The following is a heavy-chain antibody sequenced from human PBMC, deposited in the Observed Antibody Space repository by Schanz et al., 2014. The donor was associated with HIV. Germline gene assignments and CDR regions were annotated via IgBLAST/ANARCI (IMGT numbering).Heavy chain of an antibody. CDR2: ISWNSDTI. V-gene: IGHV3-9*01. Sequence: EVQLVESGGGLVQPGRSLRLSCAASGFTFDDYAMHWVRQAPGKGLEWVSGISWNSDTIGYGDSVKGRFTISRDNAKNSLYLQMNSLRAEDTAVYYCAKEGYGEGYYGMDVWGQGTTVTVSS. D-gene: IGHD4-17*01. CDR3: AKEGYGEGYYGMDV. CDR1: GFTFDDYA. J-gene: IGHJ6*02.